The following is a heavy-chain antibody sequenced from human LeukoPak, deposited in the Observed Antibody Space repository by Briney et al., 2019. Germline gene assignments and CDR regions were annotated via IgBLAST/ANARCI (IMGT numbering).Heavy chain of an antibody. CDR1: GFTFSDYY. Sequence: GGSLRLSCAASGFTFSDYYMSWIRQAPGKGLEWVSYISSSGSTIYYADSVKGRFTISRDNAKNSLYLQMNSLRAEDTAVYYCASMTSYYDSSGYYYDWGQGTLVTVSS. J-gene: IGHJ4*02. CDR2: ISSSGSTI. V-gene: IGHV3-11*04. D-gene: IGHD3-22*01. CDR3: ASMTSYYDSSGYYYD.